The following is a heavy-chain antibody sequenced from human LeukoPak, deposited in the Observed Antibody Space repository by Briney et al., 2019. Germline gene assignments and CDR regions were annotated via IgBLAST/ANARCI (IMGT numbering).Heavy chain of an antibody. CDR1: GFTFSTYW. CDR2: IKQDGSEK. CDR3: ARDRGGYCPNGVCYAADY. J-gene: IGHJ4*02. D-gene: IGHD2-8*01. Sequence: GGSLRLSCAASGFTFSTYWMTWVRQAPGKGLEWVANIKQDGSEKYYVDSLKGRFTISRDNPKNTLYLQMNSLRAEDTAVYYCARDRGGYCPNGVCYAADYWGQGTLVTVSS. V-gene: IGHV3-7*01.